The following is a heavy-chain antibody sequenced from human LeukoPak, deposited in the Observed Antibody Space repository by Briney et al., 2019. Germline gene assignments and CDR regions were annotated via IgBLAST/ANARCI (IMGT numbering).Heavy chain of an antibody. Sequence: SETLSLTCSVSGCSISGYYWSWVRQSPGKGLVWIGYIYDSGSSNYNPSLKSRVIISIDMSRTQFSLKLRSVTAADTALYYCERHFTYYYDSSGYPRDAFDVWGQGTMVTVSS. D-gene: IGHD3-22*01. V-gene: IGHV4-59*08. CDR1: GCSISGYY. CDR3: ERHFTYYYDSSGYPRDAFDV. J-gene: IGHJ3*01. CDR2: IYDSGSS.